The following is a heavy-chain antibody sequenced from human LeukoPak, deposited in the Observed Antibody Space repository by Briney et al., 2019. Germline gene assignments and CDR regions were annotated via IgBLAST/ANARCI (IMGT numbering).Heavy chain of an antibody. CDR2: ISSSSNKV. Sequence: GGSLRLSCAASGFAISDYSMNWVRQVPGKGLEWVSYISSSSNKVYYADSVKGRFTISRDNAKNSLFLQMNSLRADDTAVYSCARNFYCGGDCAISYFDYWGQGTLVTVSS. V-gene: IGHV3-48*01. CDR1: GFAISDYS. D-gene: IGHD2-21*02. J-gene: IGHJ4*02. CDR3: ARNFYCGGDCAISYFDY.